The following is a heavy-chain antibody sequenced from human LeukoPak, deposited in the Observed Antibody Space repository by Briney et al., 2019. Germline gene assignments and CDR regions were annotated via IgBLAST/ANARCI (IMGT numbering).Heavy chain of an antibody. CDR1: GFTFSSYA. Sequence: SGGSLRLSCAASGFTFSSYAMSWVRQAPGKGLEWVSAISGSGGSTYYADSVEGRFTISRDNSKNTLYLQMNSLRAEDTAVYYCAKSYRLLLPFDYWGQGTLVTVSS. CDR3: AKSYRLLLPFDY. D-gene: IGHD3-16*02. CDR2: ISGSGGST. V-gene: IGHV3-23*01. J-gene: IGHJ4*02.